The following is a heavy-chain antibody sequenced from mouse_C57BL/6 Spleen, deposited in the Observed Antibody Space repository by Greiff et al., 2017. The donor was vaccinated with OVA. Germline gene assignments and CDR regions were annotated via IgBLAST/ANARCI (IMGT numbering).Heavy chain of an antibody. CDR2: IYPGSGST. J-gene: IGHJ2*01. D-gene: IGHD2-5*01. CDR3: ARGDYSNYVDFDY. V-gene: IGHV1-55*01. CDR1: GYTFTSYW. Sequence: QVQLQQPGAELVKPGASVKMSCKASGYTFTSYWITWVKQRPGQGLEWIGDIYPGSGSTNYNEKFKSKATLTVDTSSSTAYMQLSSLTSEDAAVYYCARGDYSNYVDFDYWGQGTTLTVSA.